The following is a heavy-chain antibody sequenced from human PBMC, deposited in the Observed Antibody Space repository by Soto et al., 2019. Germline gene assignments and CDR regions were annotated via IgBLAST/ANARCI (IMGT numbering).Heavy chain of an antibody. J-gene: IGHJ6*02. CDR2: MNPNSGNT. CDR1: GYTFTSYD. V-gene: IGHV1-8*01. Sequence: QVQLVQSGAEVKKPGASVKVSCKASGYTFTSYDINWVRQATGQGLEWMGWMNPNSGNTGYAQKFQGRVTMTRNTSRSTAYRELSSLRSEDTAVYYCARGWHYGYYYGMDVWGQGPTVTVSS. CDR3: ARGWHYGYYYGMDV. D-gene: IGHD4-17*01.